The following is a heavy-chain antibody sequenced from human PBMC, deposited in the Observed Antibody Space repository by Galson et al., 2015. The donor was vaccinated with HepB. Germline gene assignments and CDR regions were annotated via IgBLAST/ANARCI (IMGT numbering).Heavy chain of an antibody. D-gene: IGHD1-26*01. V-gene: IGHV3-48*03. CDR1: GFIFSSYE. CDR3: ARERSGTCGAFDL. Sequence: SGAEVKKPGESLKISCKGSGFIFSSYEMTWVRQAPGKGLEWVSYISSSADTIYYAHSVKGRFTISRDNAKNSLYMQMNSLGAEDTAVYYCARERSGTCGAFDLWGQGTMVTVSS. J-gene: IGHJ3*01. CDR2: ISSSADTI.